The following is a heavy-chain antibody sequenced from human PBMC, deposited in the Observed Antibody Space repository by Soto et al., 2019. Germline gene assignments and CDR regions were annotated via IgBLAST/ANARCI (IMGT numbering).Heavy chain of an antibody. CDR3: ARAYGRNYDY. D-gene: IGHD4-17*01. CDR1: GGSISSGGYS. V-gene: IGHV4-30-2*01. Sequence: SETLSLTCAVSGGSISSGGYSWGWIRQPPGKGLEWIGYIYHSGSTYYNPSLKSRVTISVDRSKNQFSLKLSSVTAADTAVYYCARAYGRNYDYWGQGTLVTVSS. CDR2: IYHSGST. J-gene: IGHJ4*02.